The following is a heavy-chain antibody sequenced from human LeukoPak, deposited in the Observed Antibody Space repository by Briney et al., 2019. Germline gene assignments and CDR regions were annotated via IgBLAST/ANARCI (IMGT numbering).Heavy chain of an antibody. D-gene: IGHD3-22*01. J-gene: IGHJ4*02. CDR1: GYTFTSYG. CDR2: ISVYNGNT. V-gene: IGHV1-18*01. CDR3: ARGASSYYDSSDYFDY. Sequence: ASVKVSCKVSGYTFTSYGISWVRQAPGQGPEWMGWISVYNGNTNYAQKLQGRVTMTTDTSTSTAYMELRSLRSDDTAVYYCARGASSYYDSSDYFDYWGQGTLVTVSS.